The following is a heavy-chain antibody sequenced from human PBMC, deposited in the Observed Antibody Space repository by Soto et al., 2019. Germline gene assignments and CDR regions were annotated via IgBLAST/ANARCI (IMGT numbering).Heavy chain of an antibody. J-gene: IGHJ3*02. CDR1: GGSFSGYY. Sequence: TLSLTCAVYGGSFSGYYWSWIRQPPGKGLEWIGEINHSGSTNYNPSLKSRVTISVDTSKNQFSPKLSSVTAADTAVYYCARGRKGISIWGQGTMVTVSS. CDR3: ARGRKGISI. V-gene: IGHV4-34*01. D-gene: IGHD3-10*01. CDR2: INHSGST.